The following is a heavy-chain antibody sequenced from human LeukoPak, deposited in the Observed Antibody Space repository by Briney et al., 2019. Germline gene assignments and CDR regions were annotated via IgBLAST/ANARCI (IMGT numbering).Heavy chain of an antibody. CDR2: INPNSGGT. CDR1: GYTFTGYY. CDR3: ATSVDIVSVY. V-gene: IGHV1-2*02. J-gene: IGHJ4*02. Sequence: GSVNVSFTASGYTFTGYYMHWVRQAPGQGLEWMGWINPNSGGTNYAQKFQGRVTMTRDTSISTAYMELSRLRSDDTAVYYCATSVDIVSVYWGRGTLVTVSS. D-gene: IGHD5/OR15-5a*01.